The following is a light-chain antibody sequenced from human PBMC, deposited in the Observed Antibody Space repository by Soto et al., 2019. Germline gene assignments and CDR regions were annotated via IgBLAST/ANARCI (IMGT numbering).Light chain of an antibody. Sequence: EIWLTQSPATLSLSPGDRATLSCRASQSVSRYLAWYQQKPDQAPRLLIHDTSTRATGVPDTFSGSGSGTEFTLTISSLEPEDSAMYYCQQRFSWPPTFGGGTHVEIK. J-gene: IGKJ4*01. CDR1: QSVSRY. CDR3: QQRFSWPPT. V-gene: IGKV3-11*01. CDR2: DTS.